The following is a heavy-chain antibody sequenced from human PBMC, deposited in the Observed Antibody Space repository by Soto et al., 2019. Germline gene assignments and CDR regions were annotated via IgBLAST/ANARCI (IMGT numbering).Heavy chain of an antibody. J-gene: IGHJ6*02. CDR1: GGTFSSYA. D-gene: IGHD2-8*02. Sequence: QVQLVQSGAEVKKPASSVKVSCKASGGTFSSYAISWVRQAPGQGLEWMGGIIPIFGTADYAQKFQGRVTITADESTSTAYIELRSLRSEDTAVYYCATHWTGVPRYYYGMDVWGQGTTVTVSS. V-gene: IGHV1-69*12. CDR3: ATHWTGVPRYYYGMDV. CDR2: IIPIFGTA.